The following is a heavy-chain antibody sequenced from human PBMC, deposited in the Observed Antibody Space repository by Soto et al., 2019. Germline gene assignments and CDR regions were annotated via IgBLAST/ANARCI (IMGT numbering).Heavy chain of an antibody. V-gene: IGHV3-23*01. CDR3: AKGNPRSYCSGGSCYHFDY. CDR2: ISGSGGST. CDR1: GFTFSSCA. J-gene: IGHJ4*02. D-gene: IGHD2-15*01. Sequence: EVQLLESGGGLVQPGGSLRLSCAASGFTFSSCAMSWVRQAPGKGLEWVSAISGSGGSTYYADSVKGRFTISRDNSKNTLYLQMNSLRAEDTAVYYCAKGNPRSYCSGGSCYHFDYWGQGTLVTVSS.